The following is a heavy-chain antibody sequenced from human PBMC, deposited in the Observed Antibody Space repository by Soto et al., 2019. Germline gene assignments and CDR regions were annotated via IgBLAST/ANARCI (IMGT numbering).Heavy chain of an antibody. D-gene: IGHD3-10*01. CDR3: ARGLTYYYGSGTPGGWFDP. V-gene: IGHV4-39*01. CDR2: IYYSGST. Sequence: SETLSLTCTVSGGSISSSSYFWGWIRQPPGKGLEWIGSIYYSGSTYYNPSLKSRVTVSVDTSKNQFSLKLSSVTAADTAVYYCARGLTYYYGSGTPGGWFDPWGQGTLVTVSS. J-gene: IGHJ5*02. CDR1: GGSISSSSYF.